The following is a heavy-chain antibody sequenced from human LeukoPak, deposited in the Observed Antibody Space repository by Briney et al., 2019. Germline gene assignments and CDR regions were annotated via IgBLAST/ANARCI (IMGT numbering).Heavy chain of an antibody. J-gene: IGHJ1*01. D-gene: IGHD6-25*01. CDR2: ISSSSSYI. Sequence: GGSLRLSCAASGLTFSSYSMNWVRQAPGKGLEWVSSISSSSSYIYYADSVRGRFTISRDNAKNSLYLQMNSLRAEDTAVYYCARDPLSAGAEYFQYWGQGTLVTVSS. CDR3: ARDPLSAGAEYFQY. V-gene: IGHV3-21*01. CDR1: GLTFSSYS.